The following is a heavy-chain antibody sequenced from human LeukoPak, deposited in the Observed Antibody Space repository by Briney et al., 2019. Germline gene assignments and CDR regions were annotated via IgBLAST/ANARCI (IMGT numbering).Heavy chain of an antibody. D-gene: IGHD5-12*01. CDR3: ARSASGYYSDY. V-gene: IGHV4-30-4*01. Sequence: SGTLSLTCAVSGGSISSSNWWSWIRQPPGKGLEWIGYIYYSGSTYYNPSLKSRVTISVDTSKNQFSLKLSSVTAADTAVYYCARSASGYYSDYWGQGTLVTVSS. J-gene: IGHJ4*02. CDR1: GGSISSSNW. CDR2: IYYSGST.